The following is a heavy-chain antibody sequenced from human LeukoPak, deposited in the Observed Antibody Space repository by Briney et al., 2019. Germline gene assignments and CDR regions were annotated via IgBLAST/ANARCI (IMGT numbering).Heavy chain of an antibody. J-gene: IGHJ4*02. V-gene: IGHV4-39*01. D-gene: IGHD3/OR15-3a*01. CDR2: IYYTGNT. CDR3: ARQTGSGLFTLP. Sequence: SETLSLTCTVSGVSISSSNSYWGWIRQPPGKGLEWIGSIYYTGNTYYNASLKSRVTISINTSKNQISLRLTSVTATDTAMYYCARQTGSGLFTLPGGQGTLVTVSS. CDR1: GVSISSSNSY.